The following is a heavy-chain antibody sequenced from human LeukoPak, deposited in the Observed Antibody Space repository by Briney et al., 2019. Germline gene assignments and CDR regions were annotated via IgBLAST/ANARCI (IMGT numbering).Heavy chain of an antibody. Sequence: GGSLRLSCVASRFNVSDDYMTWVRQAPGKGLEWVSVIYTSGRSDYVDSVKGRFNISRDNTKNTVYLQMNSLTVEDTAVYYCARDRVYGSGIRTWGQGTLVTVSS. CDR1: RFNVSDDY. V-gene: IGHV3-66*01. J-gene: IGHJ4*02. D-gene: IGHD3-10*01. CDR3: ARDRVYGSGIRT. CDR2: IYTSGRS.